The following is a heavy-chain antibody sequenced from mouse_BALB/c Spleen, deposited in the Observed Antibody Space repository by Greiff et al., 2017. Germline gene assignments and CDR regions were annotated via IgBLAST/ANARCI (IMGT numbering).Heavy chain of an antibody. CDR2: IDPSDSET. V-gene: IGHV1-69*02. J-gene: IGHJ3*01. D-gene: IGHD2-1*01. CDR3: ARADYGNPWFAY. CDR1: GYSFTSYW. Sequence: VQLQQSGPQLVRPGASVKLSCKASGYSFTSYWMHWVKQRPGQGLEWIGMIDPSDSETRLNQKFKDKATLTVDKSSSTAYMQLSSPTSEDSAVYYCARADYGNPWFAYWGQGTLVTVSA.